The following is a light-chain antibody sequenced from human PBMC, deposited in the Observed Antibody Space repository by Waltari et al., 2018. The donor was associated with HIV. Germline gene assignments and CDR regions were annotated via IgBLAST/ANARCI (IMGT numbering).Light chain of an antibody. V-gene: IGLV2-14*01. Sequence: QPALTLPAAVPGSPGPSITLSCPRTTTDAGGYNYVSCFLQRPGQAPKLMIYDVTHRPSGVSNRFSGSKSANTASLTISGLQVEDEGDYYCTSFRPTSAPVVFGGGTKLTVL. CDR3: TSFRPTSAPVV. CDR2: DVT. CDR1: TTDAGGYNY. J-gene: IGLJ2*01.